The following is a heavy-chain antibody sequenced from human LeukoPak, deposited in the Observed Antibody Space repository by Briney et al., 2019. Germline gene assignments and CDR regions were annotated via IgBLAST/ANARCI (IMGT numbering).Heavy chain of an antibody. CDR1: GFTFSSYG. J-gene: IGHJ3*02. V-gene: IGHV3-33*01. D-gene: IGHD2-2*01. Sequence: GRSLRLSCAASGFTFSSYGMHWVRQAPGKGLEWVAVIWYDGSNKYYADSVKGRFTISRDNSKNTLYLQMNSLRAEDTAVYYCARDIVVVPAASDAFDIWGQGTMVTVS. CDR2: IWYDGSNK. CDR3: ARDIVVVPAASDAFDI.